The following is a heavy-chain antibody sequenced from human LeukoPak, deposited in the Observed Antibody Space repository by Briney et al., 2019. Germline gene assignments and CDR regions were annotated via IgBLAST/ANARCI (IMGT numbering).Heavy chain of an antibody. CDR3: ARGQGYSNSHHDY. CDR2: MNPNSGNT. CDR1: GYTFTTYD. J-gene: IGHJ4*02. D-gene: IGHD6-6*01. Sequence: ASVKVSCKASGYTFTTYDINWVRQATGQGLEWMGWMNPNSGNTGYAQKFQGSVTMSRDTSISTAYMELSSLTSEDTAVYYCARGQGYSNSHHDYWGQGTLVTVSS. V-gene: IGHV1-8*01.